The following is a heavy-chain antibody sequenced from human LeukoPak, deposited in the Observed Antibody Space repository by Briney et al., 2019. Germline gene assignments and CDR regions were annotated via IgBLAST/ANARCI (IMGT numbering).Heavy chain of an antibody. Sequence: PSETLSLTCTVSGGSISGNSFYWGWVRQPPGKGLEWIGNIYYTRITYYNPSLKSRVTISVDTSKNQFSLKLNSVTAADTAVYYCASPGITTFDYWGQGTLVTVSS. CDR1: GGSISGNSFY. D-gene: IGHD3-22*01. CDR3: ASPGITTFDY. J-gene: IGHJ4*02. CDR2: IYYTRIT. V-gene: IGHV4-39*01.